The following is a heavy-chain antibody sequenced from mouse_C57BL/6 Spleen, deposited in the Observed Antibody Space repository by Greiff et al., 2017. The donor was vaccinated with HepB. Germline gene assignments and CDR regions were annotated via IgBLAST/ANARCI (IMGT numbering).Heavy chain of an antibody. V-gene: IGHV5-9*01. J-gene: IGHJ1*03. CDR2: ISGGGGNT. CDR1: GFTFSSYT. Sequence: EVQLVESGGGLVKPGGSLKLSCAASGFTFSSYTMSWVRQTPEKRLEWVATISGGGGNTYYPDSVKGRFTISRDNAKNTLYLQMSSLRSEDTALYYCARRDYGSRYWYFDVWGTGTTVTVSS. CDR3: ARRDYGSRYWYFDV. D-gene: IGHD1-1*01.